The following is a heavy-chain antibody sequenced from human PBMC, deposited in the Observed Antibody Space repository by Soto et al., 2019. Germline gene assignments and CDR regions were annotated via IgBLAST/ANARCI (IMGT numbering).Heavy chain of an antibody. V-gene: IGHV1-69*02. CDR2: IIPILGIA. D-gene: IGHD2-15*01. CDR1: GGTFSSYT. Sequence: QVQLVQSGAEVKKPGSSVKVSCKASGGTFSSYTISWVRQAPGQGLEWMGMIIPILGIANYAQKFQGRVTITADKSTSTAYMELSSLRSEDTAVYYCARGGYCSGGSCSWGQGTLVTVSS. CDR3: ARGGYCSGGSCS. J-gene: IGHJ5*02.